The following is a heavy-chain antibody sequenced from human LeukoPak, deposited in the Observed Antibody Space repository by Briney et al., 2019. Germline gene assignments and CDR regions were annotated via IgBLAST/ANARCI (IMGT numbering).Heavy chain of an antibody. D-gene: IGHD3-10*01. CDR2: IINSGGTI. CDR3: ARVGRGLYSMDV. J-gene: IGHJ6*02. Sequence: GGSLRLSCAASGFTLSIHGMNWVRQTPGKGLEWVSYIINSGGTIYYADSVQGRFTISRDNAKSSLYLQMNSLRDEDTAVYYCARVGRGLYSMDVWGQGTTVTVSS. CDR1: GFTLSIHG. V-gene: IGHV3-48*02.